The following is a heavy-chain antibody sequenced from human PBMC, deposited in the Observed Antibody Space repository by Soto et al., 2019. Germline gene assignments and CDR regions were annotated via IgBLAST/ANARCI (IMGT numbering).Heavy chain of an antibody. CDR2: ISYDGSLQ. Sequence: QAQLVESGGGVVQPGRSLRLSCAASGFAFSSYGMHWVRQAPGTGLEWVAVISYDGSLQHYADSVKGRFNISRDNSKNMVLLQMSSLRAEDTAVYYCVSDRGYGHASVPYSWGQGTLVSVSS. CDR3: VSDRGYGHASVPYS. V-gene: IGHV3-30*03. CDR1: GFAFSSYG. D-gene: IGHD5-18*01. J-gene: IGHJ4*02.